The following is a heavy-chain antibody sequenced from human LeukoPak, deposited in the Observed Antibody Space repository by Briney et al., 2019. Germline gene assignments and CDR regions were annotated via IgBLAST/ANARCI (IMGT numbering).Heavy chain of an antibody. CDR1: GGSFSGYY. CDR3: ARRPYGDYEGWAFDI. J-gene: IGHJ3*02. CDR2: INHSGST. D-gene: IGHD4-17*01. V-gene: IGHV4-34*01. Sequence: SETLSLTCSVYGGSFSGYYWSWIRQPPGKGLEWIGEINHSGSTNYNPSLKSRVTISVDTSKNQFSLKLSSVTAADTAVYYCARRPYGDYEGWAFDIWGQGTMVTVSS.